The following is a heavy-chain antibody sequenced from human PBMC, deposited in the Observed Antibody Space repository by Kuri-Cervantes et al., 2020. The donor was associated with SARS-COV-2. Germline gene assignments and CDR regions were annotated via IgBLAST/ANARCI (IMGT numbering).Heavy chain of an antibody. CDR1: GFTFSSYW. J-gene: IGHJ1*01. D-gene: IGHD4-17*01. CDR2: IKQDGSEK. CDR3: ARGLTTVTTLDFQH. Sequence: GGSLRLSCAASGFTFSSYWMSWVRQAPGKGLEWVANIKQDGSEKYYVDSVKGRFTISRDNAKNSLYLQMNSLRAEDTAVYYCARGLTTVTTLDFQHWGQGTRGTVSS. V-gene: IGHV3-7*01.